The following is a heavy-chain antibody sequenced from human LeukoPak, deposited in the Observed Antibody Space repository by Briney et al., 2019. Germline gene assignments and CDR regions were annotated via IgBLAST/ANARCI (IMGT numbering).Heavy chain of an antibody. V-gene: IGHV1-2*02. J-gene: IGHJ4*02. CDR3: ARELRTYSYGYGIDY. CDR2: INPNSGGT. Sequence: GASVKVSCKASGYTFTDYYMHWMRQAPGQGLEWMGWINPNSGGTNYAQKFQGRVTMTRDTSISTTYMELSRLRSDDTAVYYCARELRTYSYGYGIDYWGQGTLVTVSS. D-gene: IGHD5-18*01. CDR1: GYTFTDYY.